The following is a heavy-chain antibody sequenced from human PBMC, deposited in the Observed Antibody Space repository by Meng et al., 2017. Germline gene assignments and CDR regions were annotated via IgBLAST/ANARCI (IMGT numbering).Heavy chain of an antibody. D-gene: IGHD6-25*01. J-gene: IGHJ4*02. CDR1: GYNCPDYY. CDR3: ARDEDISAAGKLFGDY. V-gene: IGHV1-2*06. Sequence: QVQLGQGGEKPGASVKVSCKPSGYNCPDYYNHWVRRAPGQGLEWMGRINPKSGDTHYEQKFQARVTMTGDTSISTAYMELSGLRSDDTAMYYCARDEDISAAGKLFGDYWGQGTLVTVSS. CDR2: INPKSGDT.